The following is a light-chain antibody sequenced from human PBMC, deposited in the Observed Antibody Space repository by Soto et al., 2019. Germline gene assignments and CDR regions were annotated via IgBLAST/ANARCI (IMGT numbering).Light chain of an antibody. CDR2: DAS. CDR1: QSVSSN. V-gene: IGKV3-15*01. J-gene: IGKJ4*01. CDR3: QQYHKWPPLT. Sequence: EIVMTQSPATLSVSPGERATLSCRASQSVSSNLAWYQQRPGQAPRLLIYDASTRATGIPARFSGSGSGTEFTLSIGSLQSEDFAFYYCQQYHKWPPLTFGGGTKVEI.